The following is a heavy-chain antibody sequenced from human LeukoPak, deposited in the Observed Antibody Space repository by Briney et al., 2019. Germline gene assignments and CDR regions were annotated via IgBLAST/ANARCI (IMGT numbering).Heavy chain of an antibody. Sequence: PGGSLRLSCAVSGFSFSSYGMHWVRQAPGKGLEWVAVIWYDGENKYYADSVKGRFTVSRDNSKNTLYLQMNSLRAEDTAVYYCARDPGYVYAFDIWGQGTMVTVSS. V-gene: IGHV3-33*01. J-gene: IGHJ3*02. CDR2: IWYDGENK. CDR1: GFSFSSYG. CDR3: ARDPGYVYAFDI. D-gene: IGHD3-9*01.